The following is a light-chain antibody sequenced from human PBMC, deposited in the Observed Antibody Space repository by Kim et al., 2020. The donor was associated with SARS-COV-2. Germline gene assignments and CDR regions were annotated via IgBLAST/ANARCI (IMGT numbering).Light chain of an antibody. CDR1: QGISSY. J-gene: IGKJ4*01. V-gene: IGKV1-9*01. CDR3: QQLNSHPLT. Sequence: DIQLTQSPSFLSASVGDRVTITCRASQGISSYLAWYQQKPGKAPKLLIYAASTLQSGVPSRFSGSGSGTEFTLTISSLQPEDFATYYCQQLNSHPLTFGGGTKLEI. CDR2: AAS.